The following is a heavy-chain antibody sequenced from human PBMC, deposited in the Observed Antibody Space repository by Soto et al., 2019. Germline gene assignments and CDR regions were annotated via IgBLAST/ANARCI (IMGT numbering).Heavy chain of an antibody. CDR3: ARGRLWLRWFDP. J-gene: IGHJ5*02. CDR1: GFTFSSYG. CDR2: IWYDGSNK. D-gene: IGHD5-18*01. V-gene: IGHV3-33*01. Sequence: GGSLRLSCAASGFTFSSYGMHWVRQAPGKGLEWVAVIWYDGSNKYYADSVKGRFTISRDNSKNTLYLQMNSLRAEDTAVYYCARGRLWLRWFDPWGQGTLVNVSS.